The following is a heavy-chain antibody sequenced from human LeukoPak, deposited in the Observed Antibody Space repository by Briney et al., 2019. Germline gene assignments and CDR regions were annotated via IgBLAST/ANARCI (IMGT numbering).Heavy chain of an antibody. J-gene: IGHJ4*02. Sequence: SQTLSLTCAVSGGSISSGGYSWSWIRQPPGKGLEWIGYIYHSGSTYYNPSLKSRVTISVDRSKNQFSLKLSPVTAADTAVYYCARGNGSGYYPGIIDYWGQGTLVTVSS. CDR1: GGSISSGGYS. CDR3: ARGNGSGYYPGIIDY. CDR2: IYHSGST. D-gene: IGHD3-22*01. V-gene: IGHV4-30-2*01.